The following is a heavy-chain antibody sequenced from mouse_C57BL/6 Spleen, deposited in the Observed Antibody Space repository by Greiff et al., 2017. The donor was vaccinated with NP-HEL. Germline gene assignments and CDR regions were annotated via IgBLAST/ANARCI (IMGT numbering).Heavy chain of an antibody. J-gene: IGHJ3*01. CDR3: ARRGDYPWFAY. Sequence: VQLQQSGAELVKPGASVKMSCKASGYTFTSYWITWVKQRPGQGLEWIGDIYPGSGSTNYNEKFKSKATLTVDTSSSTAYMQLSSLTSEDSAVYYCARRGDYPWFAYWVQGTLVTVSA. CDR1: GYTFTSYW. V-gene: IGHV1-55*01. CDR2: IYPGSGST. D-gene: IGHD5-5*01.